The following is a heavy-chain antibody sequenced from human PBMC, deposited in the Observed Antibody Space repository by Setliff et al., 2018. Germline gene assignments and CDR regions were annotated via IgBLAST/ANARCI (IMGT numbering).Heavy chain of an antibody. D-gene: IGHD5-18*01. Sequence: LKISCKASEYSFTTYWIGWVRQMPGKGLEWMGIIYPGDSDTRYSPSFQGQVTISADKSINTAYLQWSSLKASDTAMYYCARRNTAMVYGFDIWGQGTMVPSPQ. CDR3: ARRNTAMVYGFDI. CDR2: IYPGDSDT. V-gene: IGHV5-51*01. J-gene: IGHJ3*02. CDR1: EYSFTTYW.